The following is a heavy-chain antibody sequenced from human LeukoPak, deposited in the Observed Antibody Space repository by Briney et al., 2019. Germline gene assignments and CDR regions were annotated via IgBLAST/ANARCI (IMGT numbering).Heavy chain of an antibody. D-gene: IGHD1-26*01. Sequence: GGSLRLSCAASGFTFSTYAMSWVRQAPGKGLEWVSAISGSGVSTYYADSVKGRFTISRDNSKITLYLQMNSLRAEDTAVYYCARDHFPPTRGYNWFDPWGQGTLVTVSS. J-gene: IGHJ5*02. CDR3: ARDHFPPTRGYNWFDP. CDR2: ISGSGVST. V-gene: IGHV3-23*01. CDR1: GFTFSTYA.